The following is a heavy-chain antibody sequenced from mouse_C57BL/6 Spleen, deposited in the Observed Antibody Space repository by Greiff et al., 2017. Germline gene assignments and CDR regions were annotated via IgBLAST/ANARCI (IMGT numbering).Heavy chain of an antibody. V-gene: IGHV1-22*01. CDR2: INPNNGGT. D-gene: IGHD1-1*01. Sequence: VQLKQSGPELVKPGASVKMSCKASGYTFTDYNMHWVKQSHGKSLEWIGYINPNNGGTSYNQKFKGKATLTVNKSSSTAYMELRSLTSEDSAVYYCANYYYGSSYAMDYWGQGTSVTVSS. CDR1: GYTFTDYN. CDR3: ANYYYGSSYAMDY. J-gene: IGHJ4*01.